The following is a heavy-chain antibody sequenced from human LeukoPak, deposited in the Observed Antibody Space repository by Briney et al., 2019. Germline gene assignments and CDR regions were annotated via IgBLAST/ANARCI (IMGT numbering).Heavy chain of an antibody. D-gene: IGHD3-10*01. V-gene: IGHV1-18*01. J-gene: IGHJ4*02. CDR1: GYTFTSYG. CDR3: AGVEYYGSGSYYPIDY. Sequence: GASVKVSCKASGYTFTSYGISWVRQAPGQGLEWMGWISAYNGNTNYAQKLQGRVTMTTDTSTSTAYMELRSLRSDDTAVYYCAGVEYYGSGSYYPIDYWGQGTLVTVSS. CDR2: ISAYNGNT.